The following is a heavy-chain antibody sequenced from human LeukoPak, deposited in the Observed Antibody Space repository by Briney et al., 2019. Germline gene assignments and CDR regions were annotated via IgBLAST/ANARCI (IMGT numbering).Heavy chain of an antibody. CDR1: GFTLSSYA. CDR3: AKDVRQQLVRVLGY. J-gene: IGHJ4*02. CDR2: ISGSGGST. V-gene: IGHV3-23*01. D-gene: IGHD6-13*01. Sequence: PGGSLRLSCAASGFTLSSYAMSWVRQAPGKGLEWVSAISGSGGSTYYADSVKGRFTISRDNSKNTLYLQMNSLRAEDTAVYYCAKDVRQQLVRVLGYWGQGTLVTVSS.